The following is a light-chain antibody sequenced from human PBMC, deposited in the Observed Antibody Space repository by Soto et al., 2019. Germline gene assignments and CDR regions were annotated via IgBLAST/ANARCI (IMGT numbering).Light chain of an antibody. CDR3: QQDRDWPLT. V-gene: IGKV3-15*01. Sequence: EIVLTQSPATLSVSPGERATLSCRASHSAASAVAWYQQKPGQAPRLLIYDASTRATGIPARFSGSGSATEFTLTISSLQSEDFAVYSCQQDRDWPLTVGGGTKVDLK. CDR2: DAS. CDR1: HSAASA. J-gene: IGKJ4*01.